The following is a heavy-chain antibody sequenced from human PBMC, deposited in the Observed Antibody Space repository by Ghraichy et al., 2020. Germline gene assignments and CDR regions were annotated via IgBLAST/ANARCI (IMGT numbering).Heavy chain of an antibody. CDR1: GGSISSGGYY. V-gene: IGHV4-31*03. CDR2: IYYSGST. Sequence: SETLSLTCTVSGGSISSGGYYWSWIRQHPGKGLEWIGYIYYSGSTYYNPSLKSRVTISVDTSKNQFSLKLSSVTAADTAVYYCARDRRDFWSGYFSLNYYYYGMDVWGQGTTVTVSS. D-gene: IGHD3-3*01. CDR3: ARDRRDFWSGYFSLNYYYYGMDV. J-gene: IGHJ6*02.